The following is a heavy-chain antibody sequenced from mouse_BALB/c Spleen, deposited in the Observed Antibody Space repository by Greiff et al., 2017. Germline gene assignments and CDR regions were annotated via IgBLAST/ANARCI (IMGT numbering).Heavy chain of an antibody. CDR2: INPGSGGT. V-gene: IGHV1-54*01. D-gene: IGHD1-1*01. CDR3: ARYYYGSSYDYFDY. J-gene: IGHJ2*01. Sequence: QVHVKQSGAELVRPGTSVKVSCKASGYAFTNYLIEWVKQRPGQGLEWIGVINPGSGGTNYNEKFKGKATLTADKSSSTAYMQLSSLTSDDSAVYFCARYYYGSSYDYFDYWGQGTTLTVSS. CDR1: GYAFTNYL.